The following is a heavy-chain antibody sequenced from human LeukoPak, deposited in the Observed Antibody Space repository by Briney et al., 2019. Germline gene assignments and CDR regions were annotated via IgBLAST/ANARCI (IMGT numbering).Heavy chain of an antibody. CDR2: IYPGDSDT. V-gene: IGHV5-51*01. D-gene: IGHD3-9*01. J-gene: IGHJ4*02. CDR3: AGASGYYRFPANLDY. Sequence: GESLKISCKGSGYSFTTYWIGWVRQMPGKGLEWMGVIYPGDSDTRYSPSFQGQVTISADKSISTAYPQWSSLKASDTAIYYCAGASGYYRFPANLDYWGQGTLVTVSS. CDR1: GYSFTTYW.